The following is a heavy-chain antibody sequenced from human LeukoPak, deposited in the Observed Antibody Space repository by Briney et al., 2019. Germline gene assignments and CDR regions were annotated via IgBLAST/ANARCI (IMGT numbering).Heavy chain of an antibody. CDR1: GFTFSSYS. J-gene: IGHJ4*02. V-gene: IGHV3-48*04. Sequence: GGSLRLSCAASGFTFSSYSMNWVRQAPGKGLEWVSYISSSSSTIYYADSVKGRFTISRDNAKNSLYLQMNSLRAEDTAVYYCARDYSTYHDFWSGYPYWGQGTLVTVSS. CDR3: ARDYSTYHDFWSGYPY. CDR2: ISSSSSTI. D-gene: IGHD3-3*01.